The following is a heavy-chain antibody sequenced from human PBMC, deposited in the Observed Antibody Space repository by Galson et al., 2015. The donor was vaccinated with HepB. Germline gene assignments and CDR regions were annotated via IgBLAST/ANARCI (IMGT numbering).Heavy chain of an antibody. CDR3: ARNLVVVAAAPPSYYYYGMDV. D-gene: IGHD2-15*01. Sequence: SLRLSCAASGFTFSSYAMHWVRQAPGKGLEWVAVISYDGSNKYYADSVKGRFTISRDNSKNTLYLQMNSLRAEDTAVYYCARNLVVVAAAPPSYYYYGMDVWGQGTTVTVSS. CDR2: ISYDGSNK. CDR1: GFTFSSYA. V-gene: IGHV3-30*04. J-gene: IGHJ6*02.